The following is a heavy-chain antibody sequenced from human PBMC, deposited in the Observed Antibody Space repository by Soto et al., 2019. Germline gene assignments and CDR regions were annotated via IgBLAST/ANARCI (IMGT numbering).Heavy chain of an antibody. J-gene: IGHJ1*01. Sequence: PSGSPRLCSLSCGYSVNSHWLICVFQSQGKGLEWVANIKEDGSVQHYVDSVKGRFTVSRDNAKNSLYLQMNSLRAEDTAVYYCASGQRVGYWNFGYRGNGTMVTVSA. CDR2: IKEDGSVQ. CDR3: ASGQRVGYWNFGY. D-gene: IGHD1-7*01. CDR1: GYSVNSHW. V-gene: IGHV3-7*03.